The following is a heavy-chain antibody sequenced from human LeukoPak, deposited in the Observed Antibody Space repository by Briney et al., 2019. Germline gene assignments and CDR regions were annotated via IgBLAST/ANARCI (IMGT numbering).Heavy chain of an antibody. CDR2: IDGSGDNR. J-gene: IGHJ4*02. Sequence: TGGSLTLSCAASGFTFKNYAMSWVRQAPGKGLEWVSSIDGSGDNRYYADSVKGRFTISRDNSGNTLYLQLRGLGAEDTATYYCAKVQMSTGWTFDFWGQGSLVTVSS. D-gene: IGHD2-2*01. V-gene: IGHV3-23*01. CDR3: AKVQMSTGWTFDF. CDR1: GFTFKNYA.